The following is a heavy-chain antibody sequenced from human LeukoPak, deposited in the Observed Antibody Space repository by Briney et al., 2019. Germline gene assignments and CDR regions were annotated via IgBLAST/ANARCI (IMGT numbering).Heavy chain of an antibody. V-gene: IGHV4-39*07. CDR3: AGGRAHGGGNPVDY. CDR1: GGSISSSSYY. J-gene: IGHJ4*02. D-gene: IGHD3-16*01. Sequence: SETLSLTCTVSGGSISSSSYYWGWIRQPPGKGLEWIGTIYYSGTTYYNPSLKSRVTISVDTSKNQFSLKLSSVTAADTAVYYCAGGRAHGGGNPVDYWGQGTLVTVSS. CDR2: IYYSGTT.